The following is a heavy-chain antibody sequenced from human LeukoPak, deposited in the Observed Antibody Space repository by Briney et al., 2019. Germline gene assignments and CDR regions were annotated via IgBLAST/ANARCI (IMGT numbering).Heavy chain of an antibody. D-gene: IGHD3-22*01. Sequence: GGSLRLSCAASGFTLSSYAMSWVRQAPRKGLEWVSAISDSGNTYHADSVKGRFTISRDNSKNTLYLQMNSLRAEDTAVYYCAREVYYYDSSGLDYWGQGTLVTVSS. V-gene: IGHV3-23*01. CDR2: ISDSGNT. CDR3: AREVYYYDSSGLDY. CDR1: GFTLSSYA. J-gene: IGHJ4*02.